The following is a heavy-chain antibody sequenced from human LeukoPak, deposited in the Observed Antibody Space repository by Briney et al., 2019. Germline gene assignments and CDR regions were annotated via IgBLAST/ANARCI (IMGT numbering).Heavy chain of an antibody. Sequence: SETLSLTCTVSGGSISSGGYYWSWIRQPPGKGLEWIGYIYHSGSTYYNPSLKSRVTISVDRSKNQFSLKLSSVTAADTAVYYCASGVLWFGEIDAFDIWGQGTMVTVSS. CDR1: GGSISSGGYY. J-gene: IGHJ3*02. D-gene: IGHD3-10*01. V-gene: IGHV4-30-2*01. CDR3: ASGVLWFGEIDAFDI. CDR2: IYHSGST.